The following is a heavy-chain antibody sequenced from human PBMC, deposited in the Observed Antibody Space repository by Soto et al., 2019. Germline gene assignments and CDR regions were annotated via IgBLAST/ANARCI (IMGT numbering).Heavy chain of an antibody. Sequence: PGGSLRLSCAASGFTFSSYGVHWFRQAPGKGLEWVAVISYDGSNKYYADSVKGRFTISRDNSKNTLYLQMNSLRAEDTAVYYYAKDLWSWPRGFNWGQGTLVTVSS. D-gene: IGHD5-12*01. J-gene: IGHJ4*02. V-gene: IGHV3-30*18. CDR3: AKDLWSWPRGFN. CDR2: ISYDGSNK. CDR1: GFTFSSYG.